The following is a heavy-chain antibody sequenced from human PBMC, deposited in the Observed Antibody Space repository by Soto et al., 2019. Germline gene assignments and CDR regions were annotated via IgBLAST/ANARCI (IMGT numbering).Heavy chain of an antibody. J-gene: IGHJ4*02. D-gene: IGHD1-26*01. V-gene: IGHV4-39*01. CDR2: IYYSGKT. CDR1: GGSISSSGYY. Sequence: PSETLSLTCTVSGGSISSSGYYWGWIRQPPGEGLEWIASIYYSGKTYYNPSLKSRVTMSVDTSKNQFSLRLSSVTAADTAVYYCARDSGNYRTSNWGQGSLVTVSS. CDR3: ARDSGNYRTSN.